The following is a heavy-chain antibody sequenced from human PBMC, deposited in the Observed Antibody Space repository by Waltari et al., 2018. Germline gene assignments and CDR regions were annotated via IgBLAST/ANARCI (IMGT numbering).Heavy chain of an antibody. CDR2: SVPDIGNT. CDR3: ARGRGDGWNVNTFDV. V-gene: IGHV1-69*04. J-gene: IGHJ3*01. Sequence: QVQLVQSGAVMKKPGSSVKVSCKASEGTFNTYSVSWVRQAPGQGLEWLGRSVPDIGNTTFIQKLGGRFSISVDKSTTTAYMQLNRLRIEDTAMYFCARGRGDGWNVNTFDVWGQGTMVMVSA. D-gene: IGHD1-1*01. CDR1: EGTFNTYS.